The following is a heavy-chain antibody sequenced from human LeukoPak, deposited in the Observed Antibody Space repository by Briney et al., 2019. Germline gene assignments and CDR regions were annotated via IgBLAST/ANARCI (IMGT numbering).Heavy chain of an antibody. V-gene: IGHV4-59*01. D-gene: IGHD5-18*01. Sequence: SETLSLTCTASGGSISSYYWSWIRQPPGKGLEWIGYIYYSGSTNYNPSLKSRVTISVDTSKNQFSLKLSSVTAADTAVYYCARVAGGYVGLWANYFDYWGQGTLVTVSS. CDR3: ARVAGGYVGLWANYFDY. CDR2: IYYSGST. CDR1: GGSISSYY. J-gene: IGHJ4*02.